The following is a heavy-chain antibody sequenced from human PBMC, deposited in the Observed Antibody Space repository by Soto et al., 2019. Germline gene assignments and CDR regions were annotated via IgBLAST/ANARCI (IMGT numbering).Heavy chain of an antibody. J-gene: IGHJ4*02. Sequence: VQLLESGGGLVQPGGSLTLSCAASGFSFSNFVMSWVRQAPGKGLEWVSGISDSGVSSYSADSVKGRFTISRDNSKNTLYLHMNSLTTEHTAVYSCANGGDSWRGYSHYWGQGTLVSVSS. V-gene: IGHV3-23*01. CDR2: ISDSGVSS. CDR1: GFSFSNFV. D-gene: IGHD3-3*01. CDR3: ANGGDSWRGYSHY.